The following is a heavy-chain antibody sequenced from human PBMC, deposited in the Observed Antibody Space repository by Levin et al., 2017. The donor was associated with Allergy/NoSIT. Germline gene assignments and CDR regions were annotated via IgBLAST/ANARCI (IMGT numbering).Heavy chain of an antibody. Sequence: GGSLRLSCKGSGYSFTSYWIGWVRQMPGKGLEWMGIIYPGDSDTRYSPSFQGQVTISADKSISTAYLQWSSLKASDTAMYYCARYLYYYDSSGYLVYWGQGTLVTVSS. D-gene: IGHD3-22*01. CDR2: IYPGDSDT. V-gene: IGHV5-51*01. J-gene: IGHJ4*02. CDR3: ARYLYYYDSSGYLVY. CDR1: GYSFTSYW.